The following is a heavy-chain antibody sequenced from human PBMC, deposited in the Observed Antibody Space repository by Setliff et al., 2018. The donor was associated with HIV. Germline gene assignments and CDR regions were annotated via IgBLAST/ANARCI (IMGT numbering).Heavy chain of an antibody. Sequence: PSETLSLTCAVSRSYISGSYYWAWIRQPPGKGPEWIGNIYPGGSIHPSGATNYNPSLKGRVTISLDTSNNQFSLKVNSVTAADTAIYYSARGGPTVAYGVDVWGQGTTVTVSS. CDR2: IYPGGSIHPSGAT. CDR1: RSYISGSYY. V-gene: IGHV4-38-2*01. D-gene: IGHD4-17*01. J-gene: IGHJ6*02. CDR3: ARGGPTVAYGVDV.